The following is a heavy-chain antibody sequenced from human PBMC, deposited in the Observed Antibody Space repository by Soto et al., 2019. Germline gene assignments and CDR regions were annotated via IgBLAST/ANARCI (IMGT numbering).Heavy chain of an antibody. V-gene: IGHV1-69*06. CDR1: GGTFGSYA. CDR3: ARYYYGSGSYYQGGMDV. CDR2: IIPIFGTA. D-gene: IGHD3-10*01. J-gene: IGHJ6*02. Sequence: QVQLVQSGAEVKKPGSSVKVSCKASGGTFGSYAISWVRQAPGQGLEWMGGIIPIFGTANYAQKFQGRVTITADKSTSTAYMELSSLRSEDTAVYYCARYYYGSGSYYQGGMDVWGQGTTVTVSS.